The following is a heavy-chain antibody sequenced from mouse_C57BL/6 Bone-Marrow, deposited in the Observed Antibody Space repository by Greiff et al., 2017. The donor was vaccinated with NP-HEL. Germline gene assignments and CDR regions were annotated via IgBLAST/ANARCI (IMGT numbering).Heavy chain of an antibody. D-gene: IGHD1-1*01. Sequence: QVQLQQPGAELVKPGASVKMSCKASGYTFTSYWITWVKQRPGQGLEWIGDIYPGSGSTNYNEKFKSKATLTVDTSSSTAYMQLSSLTSEDSAVYYCARACSKRTWFAYWGQGTLVTVSA. CDR2: IYPGSGST. CDR3: ARACSKRTWFAY. J-gene: IGHJ3*01. V-gene: IGHV1-55*01. CDR1: GYTFTSYW.